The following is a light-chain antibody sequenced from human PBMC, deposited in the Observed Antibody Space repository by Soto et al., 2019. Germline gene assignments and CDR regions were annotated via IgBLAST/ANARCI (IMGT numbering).Light chain of an antibody. CDR1: QSISSW. CDR2: KAS. Sequence: DIHVTQSPSTLSASVGDRFTITCRASQSISSWLAWYQQKPGKAPKLLIYKASSLESGVPSRFSGSGSGTEFTLTISSLQPDDFATYYCQQYNSYSQGTFGQGTKVDIK. CDR3: QQYNSYSQGT. V-gene: IGKV1-5*03. J-gene: IGKJ1*01.